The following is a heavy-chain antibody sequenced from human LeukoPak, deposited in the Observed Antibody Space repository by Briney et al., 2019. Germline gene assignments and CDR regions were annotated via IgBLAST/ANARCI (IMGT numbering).Heavy chain of an antibody. D-gene: IGHD6-19*01. CDR3: ASGSAKFTRHKSIDY. V-gene: IGHV4-31*03. CDR2: IYYSGST. CDR1: GGSVSSGGYY. J-gene: IGHJ4*02. Sequence: PSQTLSLTCTVSGGSVSSGGYYWSWIPQHPGKGLEWIGYIYYSGSTYYNPSLKSRVTISVDTSKNQFSLKLSSVTAADTAVYYCASGSAKFTRHKSIDYWGQGTLVTVSS.